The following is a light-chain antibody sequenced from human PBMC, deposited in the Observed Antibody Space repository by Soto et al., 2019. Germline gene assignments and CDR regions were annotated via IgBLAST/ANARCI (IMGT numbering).Light chain of an antibody. V-gene: IGKV3-20*01. CDR3: QQYGSSPQT. CDR2: DAS. Sequence: VLTQSPGTLSLSPGERATLSCRASQTVRNNYLAWYQQKPGQAPRLLIYDASSRATGIPDRFSGGGSGTDFTLTISRLEPEDFAVYYCQQYGSSPQTFGQGTRLEIK. CDR1: QTVRNNY. J-gene: IGKJ5*01.